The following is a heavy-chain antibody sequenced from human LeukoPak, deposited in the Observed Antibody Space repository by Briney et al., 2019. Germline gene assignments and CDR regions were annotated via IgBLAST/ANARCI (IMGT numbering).Heavy chain of an antibody. D-gene: IGHD3-22*01. V-gene: IGHV4-39*01. Sequence: PSETLSLTCSVSGGSLSSSSYYWGWIRQAPGRGLEWIGNIYYSGSTYYSPSLKSRVTISQDTSKNQFSLKLNSVTAADTAVYYCARQFYESRSPHAKYFQQWGQGTLVTVSS. CDR1: GGSLSSSSYY. J-gene: IGHJ1*01. CDR3: ARQFYESRSPHAKYFQQ. CDR2: IYYSGST.